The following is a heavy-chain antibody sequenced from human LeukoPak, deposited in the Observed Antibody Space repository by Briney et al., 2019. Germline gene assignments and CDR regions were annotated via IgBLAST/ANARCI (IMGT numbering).Heavy chain of an antibody. CDR1: GFTFSSYA. CDR3: ARDPGIGAAGNY. V-gene: IGHV3-23*03. J-gene: IGHJ4*02. D-gene: IGHD6-13*01. Sequence: GGSLRLSCAASGFTFSSYAMSWVLQAPGKGLEWVSVIYSGDSTYYADSVKGRFTVSRDNAKNSLYLQMNSLRAEDTAVYYCARDPGIGAAGNYWGQGTLVTVSS. CDR2: IYSGDST.